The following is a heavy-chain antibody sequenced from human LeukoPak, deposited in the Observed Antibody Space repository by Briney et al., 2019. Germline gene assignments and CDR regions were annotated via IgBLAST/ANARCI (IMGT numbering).Heavy chain of an antibody. CDR3: ARGIVVPAAIEARWFDP. Sequence: ASVKVSCKASGYTFASYDINWVRQATGQGLEWMGWMNPNSGNTGYAQKFQGRVTITRNTSISTAYMELSSLRSEDTAVYYCARGIVVPAAIEARWFDPWGQGTLVTVSS. J-gene: IGHJ5*02. D-gene: IGHD2-2*02. CDR2: MNPNSGNT. CDR1: GYTFASYD. V-gene: IGHV1-8*03.